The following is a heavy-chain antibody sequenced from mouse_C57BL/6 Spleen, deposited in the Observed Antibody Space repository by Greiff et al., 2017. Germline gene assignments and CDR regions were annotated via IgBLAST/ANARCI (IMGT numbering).Heavy chain of an antibody. CDR2: ISDGGSYT. CDR1: GFTFSSYA. V-gene: IGHV5-4*01. Sequence: DVKLVESGGGLVKPGGSLKLSCAASGFTFSSYAMSWVRQTPEKRLEWVATISDGGSYTYYPDNVKGRFTISRDNAKNNLYLQMSHLKSEDTAMYYCAREKDSYYSNYRPFAYWGQGTLVTVSA. CDR3: AREKDSYYSNYRPFAY. J-gene: IGHJ3*01. D-gene: IGHD2-5*01.